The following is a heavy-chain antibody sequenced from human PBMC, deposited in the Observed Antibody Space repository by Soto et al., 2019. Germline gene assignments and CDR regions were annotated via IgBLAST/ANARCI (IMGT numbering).Heavy chain of an antibody. J-gene: IGHJ6*02. D-gene: IGHD2-2*02. CDR3: ARSPGRDIVVVPAAIMPTFYYYYYGMDV. CDR2: ISAYNGNT. V-gene: IGHV1-18*01. Sequence: QVQLVQSGAEVKKPGASVKVSCKASGYTFTSYGISWVRQAPGQGLEWMGWISAYNGNTHYAQKLQGRVTMTTDTSKSTAYMELRSLRSDDTAVYYCARSPGRDIVVVPAAIMPTFYYYYYGMDVWGQGTTVTVSS. CDR1: GYTFTSYG.